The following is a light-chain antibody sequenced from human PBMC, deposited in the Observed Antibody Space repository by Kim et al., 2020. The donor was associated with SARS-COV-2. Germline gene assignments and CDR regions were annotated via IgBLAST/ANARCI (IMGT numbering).Light chain of an antibody. CDR3: CSYAGSYTFWV. Sequence: QSVTIPCTGTSSDVGGYNYVSWYQQHPGKAPKLMIYDVSKRPSGVPDRFSGSKSGNTASLTISGLQAEDEADYYCCSYAGSYTFWVFGGGTQLTVL. J-gene: IGLJ3*02. CDR2: DVS. CDR1: SSDVGGYNY. V-gene: IGLV2-11*01.